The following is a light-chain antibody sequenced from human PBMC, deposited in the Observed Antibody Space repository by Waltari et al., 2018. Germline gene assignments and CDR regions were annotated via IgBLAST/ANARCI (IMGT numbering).Light chain of an antibody. V-gene: IGLV2-14*03. Sequence: QSALTQPFSVSGSPGQSVTLPCPGTRGCLGGYEHVPRYQHHPGKAPKLMIFDVSNRPSGVSNRFSGSKSDNTASLTISGLQAEDEADYYCSSYTSSSTRLVFGGGTKVTVL. CDR3: SSYTSSSTRLV. CDR2: DVS. CDR1: RGCLGGYEH. J-gene: IGLJ2*01.